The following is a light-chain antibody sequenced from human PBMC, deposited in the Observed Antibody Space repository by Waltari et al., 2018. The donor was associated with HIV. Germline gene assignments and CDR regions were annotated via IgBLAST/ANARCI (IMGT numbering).Light chain of an antibody. Sequence: QSALTQPPSVSGSPGQSVTISCTGTSSAVVYYNRVPWYQQPPGTAPKLIIFEVSNRPSGVPDRFSGSKSDNTASLTISGLQAEDEADYYCSSYTSSNTWVFGGGTKLTVL. CDR2: EVS. J-gene: IGLJ3*02. CDR3: SSYTSSNTWV. V-gene: IGLV2-18*02. CDR1: SSAVVYYNR.